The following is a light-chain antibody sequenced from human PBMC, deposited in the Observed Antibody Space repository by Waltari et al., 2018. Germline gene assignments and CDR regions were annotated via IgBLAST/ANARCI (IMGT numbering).Light chain of an antibody. J-gene: IGKJ2*03. CDR3: QQYGNWPHS. CDR1: QSVSSS. Sequence: EIVLTQSPATLSLSPGERATLSCRASQSVSSSLAWYQQRPGQAPRVLMYGASTRATGIPDRFSGSGSGTDFTLTISSLEPEDFAVYSCQQYGNWPHSFGQGTKVEIK. CDR2: GAS. V-gene: IGKV3-15*01.